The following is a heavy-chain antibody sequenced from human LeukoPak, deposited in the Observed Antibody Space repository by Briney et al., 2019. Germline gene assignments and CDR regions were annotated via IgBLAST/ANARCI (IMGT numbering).Heavy chain of an antibody. CDR2: IYSGGNT. D-gene: IGHD6-6*01. CDR3: ARARYSSSSGDYFDY. Sequence: GSLRLSCAASGFTVSSNYMSWVRQAPGKGLEWVSVIYSGGNTYYADSVKGRFTISRDNSKNTLYLQMNSLKPEDTAVYYCARARYSSSSGDYFDYWGQGTLVTVSS. J-gene: IGHJ4*02. CDR1: GFTVSSNY. V-gene: IGHV3-66*02.